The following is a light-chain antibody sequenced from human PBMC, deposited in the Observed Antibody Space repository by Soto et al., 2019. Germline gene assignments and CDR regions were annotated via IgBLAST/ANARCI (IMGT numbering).Light chain of an antibody. Sequence: DIQMTQSPSTLSASLGDRVTITCRASQSISNWLAWYQQKPGKAPKLLIYDVSSLESGVPSRFSGSGSGTGFTLTISTLQPDDFATYYCQQYHRYPRTFGQGTKVDIK. CDR2: DVS. V-gene: IGKV1-5*01. J-gene: IGKJ1*01. CDR1: QSISNW. CDR3: QQYHRYPRT.